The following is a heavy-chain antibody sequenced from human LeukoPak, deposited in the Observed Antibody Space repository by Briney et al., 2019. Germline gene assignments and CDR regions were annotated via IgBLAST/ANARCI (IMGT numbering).Heavy chain of an antibody. CDR3: ARGRDIVVVPAANYYYYMDV. V-gene: IGHV1-8*02. J-gene: IGHJ6*03. D-gene: IGHD2-2*01. CDR2: MNPNSGNT. Sequence: ASVKVSCKASGGTFRTYSVTWVRQATGQGLEWMGWMNPNSGNTGYAQKFQGRVTMTRNTSISTAYMELSSLRSEDTAVYYCARGRDIVVVPAANYYYYMDVWGKGTTVTVSS. CDR1: GGTFRTYS.